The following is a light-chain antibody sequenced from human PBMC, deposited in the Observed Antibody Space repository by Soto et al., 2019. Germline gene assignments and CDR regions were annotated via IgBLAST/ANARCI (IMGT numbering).Light chain of an antibody. Sequence: DIVMTQSPLSLPVTPGEPASISCRSSQSLLDSNGNNYLDWYLQKPGKPPQLLIYLGSTGASGVPERFSGSGSGTDFTLRISRVEAEDVGIYFCMQALQAPRTFGLGTKVDI. J-gene: IGKJ1*01. V-gene: IGKV2-28*01. CDR3: MQALQAPRT. CDR1: QSLLDSNGNNY. CDR2: LGS.